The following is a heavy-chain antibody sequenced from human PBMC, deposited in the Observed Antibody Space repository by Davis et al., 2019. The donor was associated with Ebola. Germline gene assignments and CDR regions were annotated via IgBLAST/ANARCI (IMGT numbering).Heavy chain of an antibody. CDR1: GFTVSSNY. CDR2: IYSDGRT. D-gene: IGHD5-18*01. V-gene: IGHV3-53*01. CDR3: ARGVRGYSQGSRFDF. J-gene: IGHJ4*02. Sequence: GESLKISCAAPGFTVSSNYMSWVRQAPGKGLEWVSLIYSDGRTFYVDSVKGRFTVSRDNPKNTLYLEMSSLRAEDTAVYYCARGVRGYSQGSRFDFWGQGTLLTVSS.